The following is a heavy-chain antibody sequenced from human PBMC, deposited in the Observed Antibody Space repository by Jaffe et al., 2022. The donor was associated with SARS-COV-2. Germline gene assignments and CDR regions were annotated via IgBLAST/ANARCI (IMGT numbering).Heavy chain of an antibody. CDR3: ARGVAGTLFDH. D-gene: IGHD6-19*01. CDR1: GGSISTYY. CDR2: IFSNGRT. J-gene: IGHJ4*02. Sequence: QVQLQESGPGLVKPSETLSLTCTVSGGSISTYYWSWIRQPPGKGLEWIGYIFSNGRTNYNPSLRSRVTISEDTADNQFSLRLSSLTAADTAVYYCARGVAGTLFDHWGRGTLVTVSS. V-gene: IGHV4-59*13.